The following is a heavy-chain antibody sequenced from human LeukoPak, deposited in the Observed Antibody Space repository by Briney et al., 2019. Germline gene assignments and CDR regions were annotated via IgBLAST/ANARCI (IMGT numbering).Heavy chain of an antibody. CDR2: IYYSGSI. CDR3: ARVLGDDILTGYYVDAFDI. J-gene: IGHJ3*02. Sequence: SETLSLTCTVSGGSISSYYWSWIRQPPGKGLEWIGYIYYSGSINYNPSLKSRVTISVDTSKNQFSLKLSSVTAADTAVYYCARVLGDDILTGYYVDAFDIWGQGTMVTVSS. CDR1: GGSISSYY. V-gene: IGHV4-59*01. D-gene: IGHD3-9*01.